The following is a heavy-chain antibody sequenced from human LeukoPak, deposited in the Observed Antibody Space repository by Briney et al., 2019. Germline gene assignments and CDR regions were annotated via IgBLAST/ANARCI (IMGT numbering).Heavy chain of an antibody. D-gene: IGHD2-15*01. Sequence: GGSLRLSCAVSGFTFDDYAMHWVRQVPGKGLEWVSGINWNSDSIGYAVRGRFTISRDNAKNSLYLQMNSLRVEDTALYYCARGVVVVAYTTPWVYWGQGTLVTVSS. J-gene: IGHJ4*02. CDR2: INWNSDSI. CDR1: GFTFDDYA. CDR3: ARGVVVVAYTTPWVY. V-gene: IGHV3-9*01.